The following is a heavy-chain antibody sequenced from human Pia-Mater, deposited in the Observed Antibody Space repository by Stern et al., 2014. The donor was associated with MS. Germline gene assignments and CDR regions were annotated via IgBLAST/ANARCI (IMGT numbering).Heavy chain of an antibody. CDR1: GYTFTNYY. D-gene: IGHD3-9*01. J-gene: IGHJ4*02. CDR2: INPGDGST. CDR3: ARAIEGRLVGY. Sequence: QVQLGQSGAEVKKPGASVKGSCKASGYTFTNYYMNWVRQAPGQGLEWMGIINPGDGSTSYAQKFQGRVTMTRDTSTSTVYMELSSLRYEDTAVYYCARAIEGRLVGYWGQGTLVTVSS. V-gene: IGHV1-46*01.